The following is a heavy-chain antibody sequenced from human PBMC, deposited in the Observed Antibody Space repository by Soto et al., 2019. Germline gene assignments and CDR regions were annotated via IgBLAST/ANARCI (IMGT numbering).Heavy chain of an antibody. CDR1: GFPLTTRSMC. Sequence: GSGPTLVNPTQTLTLTCTLSGFPLTTRSMCVSWIRQSPGKALEWLALIDWDGDTYYSTSLKTRLTISRDTSTNQVVLTMTNLDPADTATYFCARSLNYDFWTGYFFDFGGQGALVTVSS. CDR3: ARSLNYDFWTGYFFDF. CDR2: IDWDGDT. D-gene: IGHD3-3*01. J-gene: IGHJ4*02. V-gene: IGHV2-70*01.